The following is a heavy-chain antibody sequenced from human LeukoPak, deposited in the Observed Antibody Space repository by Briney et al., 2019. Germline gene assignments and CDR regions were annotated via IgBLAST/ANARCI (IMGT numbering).Heavy chain of an antibody. CDR2: INHSGST. J-gene: IGHJ4*02. V-gene: IGHV4-34*01. CDR3: ARGRGYGRKYYFDY. D-gene: IGHD5-18*01. Sequence: PSETLSLTCAVYGGSFSGYYWSRIRQPPGKGLEWIGEINHSGSTNYNPSLKSRVTISVDTSKNQFSLKLSSVTAADTAVYYCARGRGYGRKYYFDYWGQGTLVTVSS. CDR1: GGSFSGYY.